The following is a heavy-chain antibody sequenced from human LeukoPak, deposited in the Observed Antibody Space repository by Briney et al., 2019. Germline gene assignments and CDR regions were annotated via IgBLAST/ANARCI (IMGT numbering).Heavy chain of an antibody. CDR2: INHNGEAI. J-gene: IGHJ4*02. D-gene: IGHD3-9*01. Sequence: GGSLRLSCAASGFPFSSHVLSWVRQAPGKGLEWIAYINHNGEAIYYPDFVKGRFIISRDNAKNSLFLQMNDLRDEDTAVYYCARDYDWAFDFWGQGTQVTVSS. CDR1: GFPFSSHV. V-gene: IGHV3-48*02. CDR3: ARDYDWAFDF.